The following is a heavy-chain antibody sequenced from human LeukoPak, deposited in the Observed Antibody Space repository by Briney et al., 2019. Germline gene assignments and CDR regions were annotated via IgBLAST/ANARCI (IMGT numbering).Heavy chain of an antibody. V-gene: IGHV4-61*02. Sequence: SETLSLTCTVSGGSISSGSYYWSWIRQPAGKGLEWIGRIYTSGSTNYNPSLKSRVTISVDTSKNQFSLNLSSVTAADTAVYYCARGCTWAYYFDYWGQGALVTVSS. CDR1: GGSISSGSYY. D-gene: IGHD2-15*01. CDR2: IYTSGST. CDR3: ARGCTWAYYFDY. J-gene: IGHJ4*02.